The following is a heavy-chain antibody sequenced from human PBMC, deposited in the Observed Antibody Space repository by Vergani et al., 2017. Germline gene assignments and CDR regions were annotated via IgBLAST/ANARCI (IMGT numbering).Heavy chain of an antibody. V-gene: IGHV3-48*03. CDR3: ASHSIYSWSPVDY. J-gene: IGHJ4*02. Sequence: EVQLVESGGGLVQPGGSLRLSCAASGFTFSSYEMNWVRQAPGKGLEWVSYISSSGSTIYYADSVKGRFTISRDNAKNSLYLQMNSLRAEDTAVYYCASHSIYSWSPVDYWGQGTLVTVSS. CDR1: GFTFSSYE. D-gene: IGHD1-26*01. CDR2: ISSSGSTI.